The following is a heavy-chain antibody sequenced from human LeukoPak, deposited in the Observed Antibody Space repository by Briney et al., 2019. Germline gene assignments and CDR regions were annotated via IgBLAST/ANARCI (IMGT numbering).Heavy chain of an antibody. CDR3: GRGYSNYDFWSGYYTRGYFDY. CDR2: IYYSGST. CDR1: GGSISSYY. D-gene: IGHD3-3*01. Sequence: PSETLSLTCTVSGGSISSYYWSWIRQPPGKGLKWIGYIYYSGSTNYNHSLKSRVTISVDTSKNQFSLKLSSVTAVDTAVYYCGRGYSNYDFWSGYYTRGYFDYWGQGTLVTVSS. J-gene: IGHJ4*02. V-gene: IGHV4-59*12.